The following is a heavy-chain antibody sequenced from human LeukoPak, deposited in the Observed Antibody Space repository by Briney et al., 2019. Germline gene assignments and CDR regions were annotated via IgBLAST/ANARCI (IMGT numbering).Heavy chain of an antibody. D-gene: IGHD2-2*01. V-gene: IGHV4-39*01. CDR1: GGSSSSSSYF. J-gene: IGHJ4*02. CDR3: ARRVGYCSSTSCFEYYFDY. CDR2: IYYSGST. Sequence: SETLSLTCTVSGGSSSSSSYFWGWIRQPPGKGLEWIGSIYYSGSTYYNPSLKSRVTISVDTSKNQFSLKLSSVTAADTAVYYCARRVGYCSSTSCFEYYFDYWGQGTLVTVSS.